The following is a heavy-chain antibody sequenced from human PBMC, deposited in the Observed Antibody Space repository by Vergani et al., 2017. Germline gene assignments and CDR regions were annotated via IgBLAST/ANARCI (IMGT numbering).Heavy chain of an antibody. Sequence: EVSLMESGGDLVQPGGSLTLSCAGSGYEFNNYAIHWVRQAPGKGLEWVAYINVNGVTQYYADSVAGRFTVSRDSVRKSVSLRMNSLRVDDTAVYYCAKDPAVLRFLEGGGFDYWGQGTLVTVSS. CDR3: AKDPAVLRFLEGGGFDY. D-gene: IGHD3-3*01. CDR1: GYEFNNYA. V-gene: IGHV3-48*03. J-gene: IGHJ4*02. CDR2: INVNGVTQ.